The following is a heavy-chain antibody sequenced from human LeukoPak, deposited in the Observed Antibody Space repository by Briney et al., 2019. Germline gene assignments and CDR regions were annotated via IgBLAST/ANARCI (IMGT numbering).Heavy chain of an antibody. CDR2: MNPNSGNT. CDR3: ARGSHTWIQLWLMPFDI. J-gene: IGHJ3*02. Sequence: ASVKVSCKASGYTFTSYGISWVRQATGQGLEWMGWMNPNSGNTGYAQKFQGRVTMTRNTSISTAYMELSSLRSEDTAVYYCARGSHTWIQLWLMPFDIWGQGTMVTVSS. CDR1: GYTFTSYG. V-gene: IGHV1-8*02. D-gene: IGHD5-18*01.